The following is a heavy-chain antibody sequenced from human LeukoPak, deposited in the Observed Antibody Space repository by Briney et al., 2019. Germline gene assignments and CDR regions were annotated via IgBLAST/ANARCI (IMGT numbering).Heavy chain of an antibody. Sequence: GGSLRLSCAASGFTLSSYAMHWARQAPGKGLGWVAVISYDGSNKYYADSVKGRFTISRDNSKNTLYLQMNSLRAEEPAGYYCAREPPPYSGSYPSDYWAQGTRVPVS. D-gene: IGHD1-26*01. CDR1: GFTLSSYA. V-gene: IGHV3-30-3*01. CDR3: AREPPPYSGSYPSDY. J-gene: IGHJ4*02. CDR2: ISYDGSNK.